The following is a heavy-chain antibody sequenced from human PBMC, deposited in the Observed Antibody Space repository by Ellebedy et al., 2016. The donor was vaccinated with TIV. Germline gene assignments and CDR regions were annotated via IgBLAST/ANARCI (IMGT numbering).Heavy chain of an antibody. CDR1: GYTFTSYG. D-gene: IGHD3-3*01. Sequence: AASVKVSCKASGYTFTSYGISWVRQAPGQGLEWMGWISSYNGNTNYAQKLQGRVTMTTDTSTSTAYMERRSLRSADTAVYYCARAAVESRSDYWGQGTLVTVSS. V-gene: IGHV1-18*01. J-gene: IGHJ4*02. CDR2: ISSYNGNT. CDR3: ARAAVESRSDY.